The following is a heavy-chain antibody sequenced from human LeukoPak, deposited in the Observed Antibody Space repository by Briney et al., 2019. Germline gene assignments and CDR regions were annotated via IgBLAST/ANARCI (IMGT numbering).Heavy chain of an antibody. CDR2: INHSGIT. CDR3: ARGAPGY. J-gene: IGHJ4*02. CDR1: GGSFSGYY. V-gene: IGHV4-34*01. Sequence: SETLSLTCAVYGGSFSGYYWTWIRQPPGKGLEWIGEINHSGITNYNPSLKSRVTMSVDTFKNQFSLNLSSVTAADTAVYYCARGAPGYWGQGTLVTVSA.